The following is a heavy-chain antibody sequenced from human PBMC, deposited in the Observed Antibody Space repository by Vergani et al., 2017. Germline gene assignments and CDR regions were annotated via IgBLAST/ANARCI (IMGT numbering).Heavy chain of an antibody. CDR3: ARASGSYPYYYGMDV. CDR1: GGSISSGDYH. Sequence: QVQLQESGPGLVKPSQTLSLTCTVSGGSISSGDYHWSWICQPPGKGPEWIGYLYYSGSSYYNPSLKSRVTISVDTSKNQFSLKLSSVTAADTAVYYCARASGSYPYYYGMDVWGQGTTVTVSS. J-gene: IGHJ6*02. D-gene: IGHD1-26*01. CDR2: LYYSGSS. V-gene: IGHV4-30-4*08.